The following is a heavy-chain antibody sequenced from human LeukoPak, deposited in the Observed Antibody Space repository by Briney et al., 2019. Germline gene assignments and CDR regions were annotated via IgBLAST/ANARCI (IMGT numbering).Heavy chain of an antibody. J-gene: IGHJ4*02. CDR1: GGSISSYY. CDR3: ARGRIAVAGTDYFDY. D-gene: IGHD6-19*01. CDR2: IYYSGST. V-gene: IGHV4-59*01. Sequence: SGTLSLTCTVSGGSISSYYWSWIRQPPGKGLEWIGYIYYSGSTNYNSSLKSRVTISVDTSKNQFSLKLSSVTAADTAVYYCARGRIAVAGTDYFDYWGQGTLVTVSS.